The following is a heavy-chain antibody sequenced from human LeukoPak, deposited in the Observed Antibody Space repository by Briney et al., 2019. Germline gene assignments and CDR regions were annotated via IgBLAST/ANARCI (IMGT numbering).Heavy chain of an antibody. D-gene: IGHD2-21*01. V-gene: IGHV1-69*05. J-gene: IGHJ4*02. CDR2: IFPVFITT. Sequence: GASVKVSCTAPRAAFNRIPISWVRQAPEQGLEWMGKIFPVFITTYYAQKFQGRLTLTMDESTSTAYMELSGLRSEDTALYYCARNAYCGGDCYDSWGQGTLVIVSS. CDR1: RAAFNRIP. CDR3: ARNAYCGGDCYDS.